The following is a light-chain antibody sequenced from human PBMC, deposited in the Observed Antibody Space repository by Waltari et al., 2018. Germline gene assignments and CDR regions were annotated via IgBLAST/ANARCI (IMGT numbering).Light chain of an antibody. CDR1: RSNLGSNY. V-gene: IGLV1-47*01. CDR3: ATWDDGLSGVI. Sequence: QSVVTQPPSASGTPGQRVSISCSGSRSNLGSNYVYWYQVLPGMAPKLLIYRDNERPSGVPDRFSGSKSGTSASLAISALRSEDESDYYCATWDDGLSGVIFGGGTKLTVL. J-gene: IGLJ2*01. CDR2: RDN.